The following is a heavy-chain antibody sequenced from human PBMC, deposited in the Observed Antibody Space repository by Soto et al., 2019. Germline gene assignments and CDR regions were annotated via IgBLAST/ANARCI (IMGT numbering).Heavy chain of an antibody. CDR3: ASTSIGAAYWFDP. Sequence: GGSLRLSCAASGFTFSSHWMHWVRQAPGMGLVWVSRIYSDGSITSYADSVKGRFTISRDNVKNTLFLQMNSLRAEDTAVYYCASTSIGAAYWFDPWGQGTLVPVS. CDR2: IYSDGSIT. D-gene: IGHD6-13*01. CDR1: GFTFSSHW. V-gene: IGHV3-74*01. J-gene: IGHJ5*02.